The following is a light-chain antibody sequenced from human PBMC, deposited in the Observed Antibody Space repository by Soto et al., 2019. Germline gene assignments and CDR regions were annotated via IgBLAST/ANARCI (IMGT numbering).Light chain of an antibody. Sequence: EIVMTQSPATLSLSPGERATLSCRASQSVDKYLVWYQQKPGQAPRLLIYDASNRATGIPARFSGSGSATDFTPTISSLEPQDFAVYYCQQRGNRPPWTFGQGTKVDIK. CDR3: QQRGNRPPWT. V-gene: IGKV3-11*01. CDR1: QSVDKY. CDR2: DAS. J-gene: IGKJ1*01.